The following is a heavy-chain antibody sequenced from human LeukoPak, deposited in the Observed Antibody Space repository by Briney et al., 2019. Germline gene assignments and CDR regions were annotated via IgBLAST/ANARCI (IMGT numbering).Heavy chain of an antibody. D-gene: IGHD4-17*01. CDR3: AKAFDYGDYGYYYMDV. J-gene: IGHJ6*03. V-gene: IGHV3-9*01. Sequence: GRSLRLSCAASGFTFDDYAMHWVRQAPGKGLEWVSGISWNSGSIVYADSVKGRFTISRDNAKNSLYLQMNSLRAEDTALYYCAKAFDYGDYGYYYMDVWGKGTTVTISS. CDR2: ISWNSGSI. CDR1: GFTFDDYA.